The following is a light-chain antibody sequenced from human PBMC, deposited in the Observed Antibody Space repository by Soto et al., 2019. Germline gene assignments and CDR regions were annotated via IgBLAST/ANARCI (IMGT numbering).Light chain of an antibody. Sequence: QSVLTQPPSVSGAPGQRVTISCTGSSSNIGAGYGVHWYQKLPGTAPKLLIYSNTNRPSGVPDRFSGSKSGTSASLAITGRQTEDEADYYCQTYDNSLRGAVFGGGTKLTVL. CDR1: SSNIGAGYG. CDR3: QTYDNSLRGAV. J-gene: IGLJ2*01. CDR2: SNT. V-gene: IGLV1-40*01.